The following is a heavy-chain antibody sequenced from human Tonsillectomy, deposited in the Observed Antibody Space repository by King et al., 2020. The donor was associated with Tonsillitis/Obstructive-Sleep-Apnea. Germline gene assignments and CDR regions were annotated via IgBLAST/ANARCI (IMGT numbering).Heavy chain of an antibody. CDR3: ARVAIFGVVIKSYMDV. D-gene: IGHD3-3*01. V-gene: IGHV4-34*01. J-gene: IGHJ6*03. CDR1: GGSFSGYY. CDR2: INHSGST. Sequence: VQLQQWGAGLLKPSETLSLTCGVYGGSFSGYYWSWIRQPPGKGLEWIGEINHSGSTNYISSLKSRVTISVDTSKNQFSLKLSSVTAADTAVYYCARVAIFGVVIKSYMDVWGKGTTVTVSS.